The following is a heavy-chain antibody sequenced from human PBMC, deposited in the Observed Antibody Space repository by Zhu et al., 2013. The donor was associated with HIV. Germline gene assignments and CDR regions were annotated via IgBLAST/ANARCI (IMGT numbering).Heavy chain of an antibody. J-gene: IGHJ2*01. Sequence: QVQLQQWGAGLLKPSETLSLTCAVYGGSFSGYYWSWIRQPPGKGLEWIGEINHSGSTNYNPSLKSRVTISVDTSKNQFSLKLSSVTAADTAVYYCARRAAGTRLGRYFDLWGLAPWSLSPQ. CDR2: INHSGST. V-gene: IGHV4-34*01. CDR1: GGSFSGYY. D-gene: IGHD6-13*01. CDR3: ARRAAGTRLGRYFDL.